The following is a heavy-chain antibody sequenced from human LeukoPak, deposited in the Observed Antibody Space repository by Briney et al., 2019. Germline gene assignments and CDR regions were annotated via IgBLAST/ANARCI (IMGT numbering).Heavy chain of an antibody. V-gene: IGHV3-30*02. J-gene: IGHJ4*02. CDR1: GFTFSSYG. CDR3: ARDGHNDY. Sequence: GGSLRPSCAASGFTFSSYGMHWVRQAPGKGLDWVAFIHHDGSNKYYADSVKGRFTISRDNAKNSLYLQMNSLRAEDTAVYYCARDGHNDYWGQGTLVTVSS. D-gene: IGHD1-14*01. CDR2: IHHDGSNK.